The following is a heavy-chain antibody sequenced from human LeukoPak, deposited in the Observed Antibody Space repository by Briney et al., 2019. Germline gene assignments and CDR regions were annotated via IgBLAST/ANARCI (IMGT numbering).Heavy chain of an antibody. CDR2: ISYDGSNK. CDR1: GFTLSSYA. Sequence: GGSLRLSCAASGFTLSSYAMHWVRQAPGKGLEWVAVISYDGSNKYYADSVKGRFTISRDKSKNTLYLQMNSLRAEDTAVYYCARSYPELTYYDFWKSPRLDYWGQGTLVTVSS. D-gene: IGHD3-3*01. J-gene: IGHJ4*02. CDR3: ARSYPELTYYDFWKSPRLDY. V-gene: IGHV3-30-3*01.